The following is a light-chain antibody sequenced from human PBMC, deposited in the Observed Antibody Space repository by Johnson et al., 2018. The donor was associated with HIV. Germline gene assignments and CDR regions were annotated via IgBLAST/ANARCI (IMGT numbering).Light chain of an antibody. V-gene: IGLV1-51*01. CDR2: DNN. CDR3: GTWDSSLSAYV. CDR1: SSNIGNNY. Sequence: QPVLTQPPSVSAAPGQKVTISCSGSSSNIGNNYVSWYQQLPGTAHKLLIYDNNKRPSGIPDRFSGSKSGTSATLGITGLQTGDEADYYCGTWDSSLSAYVFGTGTTVTVL. J-gene: IGLJ1*01.